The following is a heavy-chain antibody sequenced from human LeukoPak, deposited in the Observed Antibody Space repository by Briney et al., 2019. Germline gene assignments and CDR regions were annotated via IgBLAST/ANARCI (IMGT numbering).Heavy chain of an antibody. J-gene: IGHJ5*02. D-gene: IGHD1-26*01. CDR1: GFTFSGSA. V-gene: IGHV3-73*01. CDR3: TRDSGTYNWFDP. CDR2: IDKKDKSYATAT. Sequence: SGGSLRLSCAASGFTFSGSAIHWVRQSSGKGLEWVGQIDKKDKSYATATAYAASVKGRFTISRDDSINTAYLQMKSLKTEDTALYYCTRDSGTYNWFDPWGQGTLVTVSS.